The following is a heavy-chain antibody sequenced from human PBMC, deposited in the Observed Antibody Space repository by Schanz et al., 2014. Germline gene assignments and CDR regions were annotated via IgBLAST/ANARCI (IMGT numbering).Heavy chain of an antibody. J-gene: IGHJ6*02. CDR1: GFTFNSYA. CDR3: AKGMGYCSGGACYDYYYYGLDV. V-gene: IGHV3-23*01. CDR2: ISHSGGSK. D-gene: IGHD2-15*01. Sequence: EVQLLESGGGLVQPGGSLRLSCAASGFTFNSYAMTRVRQAPGKGLEWVSSISHSGGSKYYADSVKGRFTISRDNSENTLYLQMISLSADDTAVCYCAKGMGYCSGGACYDYYYYGLDVWGQGTTVTVSS.